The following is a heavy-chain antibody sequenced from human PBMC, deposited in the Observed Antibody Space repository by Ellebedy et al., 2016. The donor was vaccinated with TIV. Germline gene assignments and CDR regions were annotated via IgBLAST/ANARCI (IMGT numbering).Heavy chain of an antibody. D-gene: IGHD3-10*01. J-gene: IGHJ5*02. Sequence: AASVKVSCKASGYTFTNYAIHWVRQAPGQRLEWMGWINAANGNTKYSQKFQGRVTITRDTSASPAYMELSSLRSEDTAVYYCARVYGAFNWFDPWGQGTLVTVSS. CDR2: INAANGNT. CDR1: GYTFTNYA. V-gene: IGHV1-3*01. CDR3: ARVYGAFNWFDP.